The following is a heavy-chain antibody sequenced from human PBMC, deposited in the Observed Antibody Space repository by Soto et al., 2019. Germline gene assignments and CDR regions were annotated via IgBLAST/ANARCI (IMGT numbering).Heavy chain of an antibody. D-gene: IGHD3-3*01. V-gene: IGHV4-30-4*01. J-gene: IGHJ4*02. Sequence: SETLSLTCAVSGGSISSYYSSWIRQPPGKGLEWIGYIYYSGSTYYNPSLKSRVTISVDTSKNQFSLKLSSVTAADTAVYYCARGGPAFGVVTSVVYWGQGTLVTV. CDR1: GGSISSYY. CDR3: ARGGPAFGVVTSVVY. CDR2: IYYSGST.